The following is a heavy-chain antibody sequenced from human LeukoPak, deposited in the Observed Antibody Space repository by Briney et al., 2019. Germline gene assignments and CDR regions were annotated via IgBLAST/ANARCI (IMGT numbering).Heavy chain of an antibody. Sequence: PSQTLSLTCTVSGGSISSGDYYWRWIRQPPGKGLEWIGYIYYSGSTYYNPSLKSRVTISVDTSKNQFSLKLSSVTAADTAVYYCARSRIFGWFDPWGQGTLVTVSS. D-gene: IGHD2-15*01. CDR1: GGSISSGDYY. CDR2: IYYSGST. V-gene: IGHV4-30-4*01. J-gene: IGHJ5*02. CDR3: ARSRIFGWFDP.